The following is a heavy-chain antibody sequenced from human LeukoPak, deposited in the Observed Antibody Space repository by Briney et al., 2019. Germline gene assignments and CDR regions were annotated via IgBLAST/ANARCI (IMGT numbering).Heavy chain of an antibody. V-gene: IGHV1-69*01. CDR1: GGTFSSYA. D-gene: IGHD3-22*01. CDR2: IIPIFGTA. CDR3: ARDQQNYYDSSGYGY. J-gene: IGHJ4*02. Sequence: SVKVSCKASGGTFSSYAISWVRQAPGQGLEWTGGIIPIFGTANYAQKFQGRVTITADESTSTAYMELSSLRSEDTAVYYCARDQQNYYDSSGYGYWGQGTLVTVSS.